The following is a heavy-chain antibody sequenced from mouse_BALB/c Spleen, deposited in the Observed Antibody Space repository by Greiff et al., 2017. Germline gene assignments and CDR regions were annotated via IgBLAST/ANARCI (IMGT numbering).Heavy chain of an antibody. CDR3: ARDTWEGYFDV. D-gene: IGHD4-1*01. J-gene: IGHJ1*01. Sequence: QVQLKESGPGLVAPSQSLSITCTVSGFSLTSYGVHWVRQPPGKGLEWLGVIWAGGSTNYNSALMSRLSISKDNSKSQVFLKMNSLQTDDTAMYYCARDTWEGYFDVWGAGTTVTVSS. CDR1: GFSLTSYG. V-gene: IGHV2-9*02. CDR2: IWAGGST.